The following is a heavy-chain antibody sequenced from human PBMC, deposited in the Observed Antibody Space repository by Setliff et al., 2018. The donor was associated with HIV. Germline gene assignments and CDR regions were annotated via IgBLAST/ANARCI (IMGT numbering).Heavy chain of an antibody. J-gene: IGHJ1*01. CDR2: IYYRGST. V-gene: IGHV4-39*07. Sequence: PSETLSLTCTVSGGSISSSSYYWGWIRQPPGKGLEWIGSIYYRGSTNYNPSLKSRVTMSVDKSKNQFSLRLSSVTAADTAVYYCARARRAGSGPKYFQHWGQGTLVTVSS. CDR3: ARARRAGSGPKYFQH. CDR1: GGSISSSSYY. D-gene: IGHD2-15*01.